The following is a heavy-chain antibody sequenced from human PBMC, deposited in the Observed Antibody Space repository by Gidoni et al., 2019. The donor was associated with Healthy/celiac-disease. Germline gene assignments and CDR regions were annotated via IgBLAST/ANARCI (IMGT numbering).Heavy chain of an antibody. CDR3: AREKSRYSSSWYAHDY. CDR1: GFTFSSYG. J-gene: IGHJ4*02. Sequence: QVQLVESGGGVVQPGRSLRLSCAASGFTFSSYGMHWVRQAPGQGLEWVAVISYDGSNKYYADSVKGRFTISRDNSKNTLYLQMNSLRAEDTAVYYCAREKSRYSSSWYAHDYWGQGTLVTVSS. D-gene: IGHD6-13*01. CDR2: ISYDGSNK. V-gene: IGHV3-30*03.